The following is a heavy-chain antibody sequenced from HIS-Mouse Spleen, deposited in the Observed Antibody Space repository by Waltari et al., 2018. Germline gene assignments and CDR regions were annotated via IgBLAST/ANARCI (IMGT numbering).Heavy chain of an antibody. CDR3: ARVEDGIFDAFDI. D-gene: IGHD1-20*01. J-gene: IGHJ3*02. CDR1: GSTFTGYY. CDR2: INPNSGGT. V-gene: IGHV1-2*02. Sequence: QVQLVQSGAEVKTPGASVKVSCKDSGSTFTGYYMPWVRQAPGQGLEWMGWINPNSGGTNYAQKFQGRVTMTRDTSISTAYMELSRLRSDDTAVYYCARVEDGIFDAFDIWGQGTMVTVSS.